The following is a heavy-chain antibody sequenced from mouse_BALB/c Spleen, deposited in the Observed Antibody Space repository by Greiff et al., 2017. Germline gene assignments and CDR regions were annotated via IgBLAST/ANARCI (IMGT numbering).Heavy chain of an antibody. CDR2: INPSNGGA. CDR3: TRKGNSYPWFAY. CDR1: GYTFTSYY. D-gene: IGHD5-2*01. Sequence: QVQLQQSGAELVKPGASVKLSCKASGYTFTSYYMYWVKQRPGQGLEWIGEINPSNGGANFNEKFKSKATLTVDKSSSTAYMQLSSLTSEDSAVYYCTRKGNSYPWFAYWGQGTLVTVSA. V-gene: IGHV1S81*02. J-gene: IGHJ3*01.